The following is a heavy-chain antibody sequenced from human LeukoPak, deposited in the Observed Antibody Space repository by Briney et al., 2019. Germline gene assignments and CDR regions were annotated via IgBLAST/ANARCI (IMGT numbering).Heavy chain of an antibody. J-gene: IGHJ4*02. Sequence: SETLSLTCSVSGGSISSTDYYWGWIRQPPGKGLEWIGSIYYTGSTFYNPSLKSRVTISTDTSKNQLSLKLSSVTAADTAVYYCARHPGSHCSTATCYTGGVFDYWGQGTLVTVSS. D-gene: IGHD2-2*02. CDR2: IYYTGST. CDR1: GGSISSTDYY. CDR3: ARHPGSHCSTATCYTGGVFDY. V-gene: IGHV4-39*01.